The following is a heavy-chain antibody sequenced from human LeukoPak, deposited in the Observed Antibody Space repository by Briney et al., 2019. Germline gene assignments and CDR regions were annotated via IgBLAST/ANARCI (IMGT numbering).Heavy chain of an antibody. CDR2: ISYDGSNK. J-gene: IGHJ4*02. D-gene: IGHD5-18*01. Sequence: GGSLRLSCAASGFTFRSYAMHWVRQAPGKGLEWVAVISYDGSNKYYADSVKGRFTISRDNSKNTLYLQMNSLRAEDTAVYYCARDFNNYLVYSYNPLYWGQGTLVTVSS. CDR1: GFTFRSYA. V-gene: IGHV3-30-3*01. CDR3: ARDFNNYLVYSYNPLY.